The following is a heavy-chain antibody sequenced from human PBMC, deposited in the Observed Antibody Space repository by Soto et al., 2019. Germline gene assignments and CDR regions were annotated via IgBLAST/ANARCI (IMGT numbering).Heavy chain of an antibody. CDR1: GCSISSGDYY. J-gene: IGHJ3*02. CDR2: IYYSGST. CDR3: ARGGGDGYNHDAFDI. D-gene: IGHD3-16*01. V-gene: IGHV4-30-4*01. Sequence: PSETLSLTCTVSGCSISSGDYYWSWIRQPPGKGLEWIGYIYYSGSTYYNPSLKSRVTISVDTSKNQFSLKLSSVTAADTAVYYCARGGGDGYNHDAFDIWGQGTMVTVSS.